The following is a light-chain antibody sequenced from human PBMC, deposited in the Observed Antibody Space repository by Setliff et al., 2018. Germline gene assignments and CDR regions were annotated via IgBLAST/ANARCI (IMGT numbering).Light chain of an antibody. CDR2: DVS. V-gene: IGLV2-14*01. J-gene: IGLJ1*01. Sequence: LTQPASVSGSPGQSIAVSCTGSGSDVGAYKFVSWYQQRPGKAPRLMIYDVSNRPSGVSDRFSGSKSGNTASLTISGLQAEDEADYYCFSYASSGSYVFGTGTKGTVL. CDR1: GSDVGAYKF. CDR3: FSYASSGSYV.